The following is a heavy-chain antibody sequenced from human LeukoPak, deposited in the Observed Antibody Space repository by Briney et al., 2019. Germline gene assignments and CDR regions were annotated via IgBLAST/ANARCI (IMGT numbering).Heavy chain of an antibody. Sequence: RASVKVSCKASGYIFTSYFMHWVRQAPGQGLEWMGLINPSGGSTRYAQKFQGRVTMTRDMSTSTVYMELSSLRSEDTAVYYCARINYYDSGSVNYYYYYMDVWGKGTTVIISS. J-gene: IGHJ6*03. CDR1: GYIFTSYF. CDR3: ARINYYDSGSVNYYYYYMDV. CDR2: INPSGGST. V-gene: IGHV1-46*01. D-gene: IGHD3-10*01.